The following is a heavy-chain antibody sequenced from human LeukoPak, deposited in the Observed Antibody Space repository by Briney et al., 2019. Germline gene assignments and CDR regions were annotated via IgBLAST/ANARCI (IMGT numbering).Heavy chain of an antibody. CDR2: INHSGST. CDR1: GGSFSGYY. D-gene: IGHD3-22*01. V-gene: IGHV4-34*01. Sequence: SETLSLTCAVYGGSFSGYYWSWIRQPPGKGLEWIGEINHSGSTNYNPSLKSRVAISVDTSKNQFSLKLISVTAADTAVYYCARNSYDSSGYLDYWGQGTLVTVSS. J-gene: IGHJ4*02. CDR3: ARNSYDSSGYLDY.